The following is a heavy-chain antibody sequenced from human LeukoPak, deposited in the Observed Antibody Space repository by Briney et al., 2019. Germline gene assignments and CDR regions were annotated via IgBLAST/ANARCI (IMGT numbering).Heavy chain of an antibody. V-gene: IGHV3-33*01. J-gene: IGHJ4*02. Sequence: GGSLRLSCAASGFTFSSYGMHWVRQAPGKGLEWVAVIWYDGSNKYYADSVKGRFTISRDNAKNSLYLQMNSLRAEDTAVYYCARENGGIAVAGDFDYWGQGTLVTVSS. CDR1: GFTFSSYG. CDR2: IWYDGSNK. CDR3: ARENGGIAVAGDFDY. D-gene: IGHD6-19*01.